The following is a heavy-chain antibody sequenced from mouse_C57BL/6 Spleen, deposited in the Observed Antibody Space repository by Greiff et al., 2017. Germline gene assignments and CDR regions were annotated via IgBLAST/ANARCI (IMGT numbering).Heavy chain of an antibody. CDR3: ARKGGIYDGYYGVWYFDV. D-gene: IGHD2-3*01. CDR2: IDPSDSYT. J-gene: IGHJ1*03. Sequence: VQLQQSGAELVKPGASVKLSCKASGYTFTSYWMQWVKQRPGQGLEWIGEIDPSDSYTNYNQKFKGKATLTVDTSSSTAYMQLSSLTSEDSAVYYCARKGGIYDGYYGVWYFDVWGTGTTVTVSS. V-gene: IGHV1-50*01. CDR1: GYTFTSYW.